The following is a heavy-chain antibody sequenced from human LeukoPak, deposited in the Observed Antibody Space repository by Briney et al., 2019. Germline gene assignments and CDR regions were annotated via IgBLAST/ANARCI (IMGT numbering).Heavy chain of an antibody. Sequence: ASVKVSCKASGYTFTSYYMHWVRQAPGQGLEWMGIIKPSGGSTSYAQKFQGRVTMTRDTSTSTVYMELSSLRSEDTAVYYCARDQKSAVLLWFGELEYYYYGMDVWGQGTTVTVSS. CDR2: IKPSGGST. CDR3: ARDQKSAVLLWFGELEYYYYGMDV. D-gene: IGHD3-10*01. V-gene: IGHV1-46*01. CDR1: GYTFTSYY. J-gene: IGHJ6*02.